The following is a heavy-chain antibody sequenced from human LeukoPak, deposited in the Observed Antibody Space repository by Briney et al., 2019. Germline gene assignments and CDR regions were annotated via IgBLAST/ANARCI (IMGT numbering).Heavy chain of an antibody. CDR3: ARDFLDYSNGRDY. Sequence: PSETLSLTCTVSGGSISSSSYYWGWIRQPPGKGLEWIGSIYYSGSTYYNPSLKSRVTISVDTSKNQFSLKLSSVTAADTAVYYCARDFLDYSNGRDYWGQGTLVTVSS. J-gene: IGHJ4*02. D-gene: IGHD4-11*01. CDR1: GGSISSSSYY. CDR2: IYYSGST. V-gene: IGHV4-39*07.